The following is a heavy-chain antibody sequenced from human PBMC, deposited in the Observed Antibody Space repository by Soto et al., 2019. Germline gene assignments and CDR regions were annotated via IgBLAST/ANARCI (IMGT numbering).Heavy chain of an antibody. V-gene: IGHV3-33*01. D-gene: IGHD6-13*01. CDR3: ARAGSSSWYDYYFDY. J-gene: IGHJ4*02. CDR2: IWYDGSNK. CDR1: GFTFSSYG. Sequence: GGSLRLSCAASGFTFSSYGMHWVRQAPGKGLEWVAVIWYDGSNKYYADSVKGRFTISRDNSKNTLYLQMNSLRAEDTAVYYCARAGSSSWYDYYFDYWGQGTLVTSPQ.